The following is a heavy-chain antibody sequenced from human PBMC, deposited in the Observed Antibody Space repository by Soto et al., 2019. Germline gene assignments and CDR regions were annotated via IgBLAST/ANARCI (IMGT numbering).Heavy chain of an antibody. D-gene: IGHD1-1*01. V-gene: IGHV2-70*01. J-gene: IGHJ4*02. CDR1: GFSLSTKGMC. CDR2: IDWDDDK. CDR3: ARMVGIATEIDY. Sequence: GFAPTLVNHTQSLTMACTFSGFSLSTKGMCVSWIRQPPGKALEWLALIDWDDDKYYSTSLKTRLTISKDTSKNQVVLTMTNMDPVDTATYYCARMVGIATEIDYWGQGTLVTVSS.